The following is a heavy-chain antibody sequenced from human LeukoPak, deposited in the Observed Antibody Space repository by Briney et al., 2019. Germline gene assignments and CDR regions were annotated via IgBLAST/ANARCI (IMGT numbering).Heavy chain of an antibody. CDR1: GFTLSSFT. V-gene: IGHV3-30-3*01. Sequence: GGSLRLSCAASGFTLSSFTMHWVRHNPGKGLEWVAVISYDESQKWYADSVKGRFTISRDISKNTLYLEMDSLGYEDTAVYYCARAYDSSWHNFDYWGQGSLVTVSS. CDR3: ARAYDSSWHNFDY. D-gene: IGHD6-13*01. CDR2: ISYDESQK. J-gene: IGHJ4*02.